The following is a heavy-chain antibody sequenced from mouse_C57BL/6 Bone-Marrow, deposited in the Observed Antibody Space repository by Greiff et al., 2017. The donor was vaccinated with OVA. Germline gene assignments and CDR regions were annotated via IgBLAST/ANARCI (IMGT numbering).Heavy chain of an antibody. J-gene: IGHJ1*03. CDR2: IYPGGGYT. Sequence: VQGVESGAELVRPGTSVKMSCKASGYTFTNYWIGWAKQRPGHGLEWIGDIYPGGGYTNYNEKFKGKATLTADKSSSTAYMQFSSLTSEDSAIYYCARDGYYWYFDVWGTGTTVTVSS. V-gene: IGHV1-63*01. CDR3: ARDGYYWYFDV. D-gene: IGHD2-3*01. CDR1: GYTFTNYW.